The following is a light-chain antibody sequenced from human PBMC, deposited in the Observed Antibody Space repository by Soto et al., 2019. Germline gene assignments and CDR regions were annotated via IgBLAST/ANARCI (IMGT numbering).Light chain of an antibody. CDR1: SSDVGRYNL. CDR3: CSFAGSGTYV. CDR2: EGN. J-gene: IGLJ1*01. Sequence: QSALTQPASVSGSPGQSITISCTGTSSDVGRYNLVSWYQHHPGKAPKLIIYEGNRRPSGVSHRFSDSKSGNTGSLTISGLETEDEDDYYCCSFAGSGTYVFGTGTKVTVL. V-gene: IGLV2-23*01.